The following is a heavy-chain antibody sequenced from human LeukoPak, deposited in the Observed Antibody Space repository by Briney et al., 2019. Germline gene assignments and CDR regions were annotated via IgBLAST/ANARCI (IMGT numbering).Heavy chain of an antibody. V-gene: IGHV5-51*01. CDR2: IYPGDSDT. D-gene: IGHD2-2*01. J-gene: IGHJ4*02. CDR3: ARKSPGLCSSTSCYATFDY. Sequence: GESLKISCKGSGYSFTSYWIGWVRQMPGKGLEWMGIIYPGDSDTRYSPSFQGQVTISADKSISTAYLQWSSLEASDTAMYYCARKSPGLCSSTSCYATFDYWGQGTLVTVSS. CDR1: GYSFTSYW.